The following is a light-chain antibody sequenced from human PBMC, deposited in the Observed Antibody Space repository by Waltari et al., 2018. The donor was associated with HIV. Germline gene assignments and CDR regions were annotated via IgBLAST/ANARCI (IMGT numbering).Light chain of an antibody. CDR3: QQRSNWPLT. CDR1: QSVRSY. V-gene: IGKV3-11*01. J-gene: IGKJ4*01. Sequence: DIVLTQSPATLSLSPGERATLSCRASQSVRSYLAWYQQKPGQAPRLLIYDASNRATGIPARFSGSGSGTDFTLAISSLEPEDFAVYYCQQRSNWPLTFGGGTKVGIK. CDR2: DAS.